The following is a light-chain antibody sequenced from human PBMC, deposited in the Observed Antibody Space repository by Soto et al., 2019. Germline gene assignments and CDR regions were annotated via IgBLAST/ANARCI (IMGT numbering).Light chain of an antibody. Sequence: DIQMTQSPSTLSGSVGDRVTITCRASQTISSWLAWYQQKPGKAPKLLIYKASTLKSGVPSRFSGSGSGTEFTLTISSLQPDDFATYYCQQYSGHWTLGQGTKVDIK. V-gene: IGKV1-5*03. CDR2: KAS. J-gene: IGKJ1*01. CDR1: QTISSW. CDR3: QQYSGHWT.